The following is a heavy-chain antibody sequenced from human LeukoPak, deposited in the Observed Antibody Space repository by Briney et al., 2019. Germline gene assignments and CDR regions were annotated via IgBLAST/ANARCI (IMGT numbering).Heavy chain of an antibody. J-gene: IGHJ4*02. CDR3: ASGSGGDYPYFDY. CDR2: IYSGGST. D-gene: IGHD4-17*01. V-gene: IGHV3-53*01. CDR1: DFTVSRNY. Sequence: GGSLRLSCAASDFTVSRNYMSWVRQAPGKGLEWVSVIYSGGSTKYADSVKGRFTISRDNSKNTLYLQMNSLRVEDTALYYCASGSGGDYPYFDYWGQGTLVTVSS.